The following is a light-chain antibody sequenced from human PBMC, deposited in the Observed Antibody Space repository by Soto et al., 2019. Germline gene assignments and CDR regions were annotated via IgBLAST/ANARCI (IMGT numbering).Light chain of an antibody. CDR2: WAS. V-gene: IGKV4-1*01. CDR1: QSVLYSNNKNY. J-gene: IGKJ1*01. CDR3: QQYYFSPQG. Sequence: DIVVTQSPDSLAVSLGERATIYCKSSQSVLYSNNKNYLAWYQQKPGQPPKLLISWASIRDYGVPDRFSGNGSGTDFTLTISSLQAEDVAVYYCQQYYFSPQGFGQGTKVEI.